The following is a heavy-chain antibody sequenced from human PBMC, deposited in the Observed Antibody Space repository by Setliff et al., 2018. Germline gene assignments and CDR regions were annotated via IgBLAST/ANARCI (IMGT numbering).Heavy chain of an antibody. CDR1: GFSFSSYA. CDR2: IIGSGIST. D-gene: IGHD3-3*01. V-gene: IGHV3-23*01. CDR3: AKSPHDFWSGRVFFDY. J-gene: IGHJ4*01. Sequence: GGSPRLSCAASGFSFSSYAMSWVRQAPGKGLEWVSTIIGSGISTYYADSVQGRVTISRDNHKNTLHLQMNSLRVEDTAIYYCAKSPHDFWSGRVFFDYWGQGMLVTVSS.